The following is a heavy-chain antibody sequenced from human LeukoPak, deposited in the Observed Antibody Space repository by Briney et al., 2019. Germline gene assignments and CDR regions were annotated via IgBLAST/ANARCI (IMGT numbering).Heavy chain of an antibody. CDR3: ARGHNWNDGGAFDI. CDR2: IYSGGST. CDR1: AFTVSSNY. D-gene: IGHD1-1*01. J-gene: IGHJ3*02. Sequence: PGGSLRLSCAASAFTVSSNYMSWVRQAPGRGLGWVSAIYSGGSTYYADSVKGRFTISRDNSKNTLYLQMNSLRAEDKAVYYCARGHNWNDGGAFDIWGQGTMVTVSS. V-gene: IGHV3-53*01.